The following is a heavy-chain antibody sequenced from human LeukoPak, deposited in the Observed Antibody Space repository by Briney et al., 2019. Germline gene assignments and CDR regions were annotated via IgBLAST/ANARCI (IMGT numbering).Heavy chain of an antibody. CDR1: GFTFSDYY. J-gene: IGHJ3*02. CDR2: ISSSGTTI. V-gene: IGHV3-11*01. CDR3: AREQISSGTHVFDI. Sequence: GGSLRLSCAASGFTFSDYYMSWLRQAPGKGLEWVSYISSSGTTIYYADSVKGRFTISRDNAKNSLYLQMNSLRAEDTAVYYCAREQISSGTHVFDIWGQGTMVTVSS.